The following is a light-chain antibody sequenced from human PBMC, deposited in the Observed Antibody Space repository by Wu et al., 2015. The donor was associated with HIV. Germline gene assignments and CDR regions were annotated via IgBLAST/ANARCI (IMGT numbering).Light chain of an antibody. Sequence: SLSPGEGATLSCRASQSVSTYVAWYQQKPGQTPRLLIYDTSNRATGVPARFSGSGSGTDFTLTISSLEPEDFAVYYCQHRHNWPLTFGGGTKVEIK. CDR3: QHRHNWPLT. CDR1: QSVSTY. CDR2: DTS. V-gene: IGKV3-11*01. J-gene: IGKJ4*01.